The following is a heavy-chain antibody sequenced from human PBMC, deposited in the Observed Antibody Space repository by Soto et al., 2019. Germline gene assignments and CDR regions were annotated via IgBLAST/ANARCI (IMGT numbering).Heavy chain of an antibody. J-gene: IGHJ6*02. Sequence: ASVKVSCKASGYTFTGYYMHWVRQAPGQGLEWMGWINPNSGGTNYAQKFQGWVTVTRDTSISTAYMELSRLRSDDTAVYYCARGYGSGSYYYYYGMDVWGQGTTVTVS. D-gene: IGHD3-10*01. CDR2: INPNSGGT. CDR3: ARGYGSGSYYYYYGMDV. CDR1: GYTFTGYY. V-gene: IGHV1-2*04.